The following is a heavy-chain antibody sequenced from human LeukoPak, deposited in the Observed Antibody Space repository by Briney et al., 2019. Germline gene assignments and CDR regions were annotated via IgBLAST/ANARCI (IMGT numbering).Heavy chain of an antibody. V-gene: IGHV4-61*02. D-gene: IGHD7-27*01. CDR3: ARVRMGIEDYFDY. CDR1: GGSISSGSYY. CDR2: IYTSGST. J-gene: IGHJ4*02. Sequence: ASETLSLTCTVSGGSISSGSYYWSWIRQPAGKGLEWIGRIYTSGSTNYNPSLKSRVTISVDTSKNQFSLKLSSVTAADTAVYYCARVRMGIEDYFDYWGQGTLVTVSS.